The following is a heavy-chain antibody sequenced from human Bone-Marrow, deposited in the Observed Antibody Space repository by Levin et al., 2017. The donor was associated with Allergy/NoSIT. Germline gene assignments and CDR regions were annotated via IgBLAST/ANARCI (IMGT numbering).Heavy chain of an antibody. V-gene: IGHV3-21*01. J-gene: IGHJ5*02. CDR2: ISSSSAYI. D-gene: IGHD5-24*01. Sequence: GESLKISCVISGFNFDSYTMNWVRQAPGKGLEWVSVISSSSAYIYYADSVKGRFTISRDNAKHSLYLQLNSLRAEDTGVYYCAREGRNGYSNDYWFDPWGQGTLVTVSS. CDR3: AREGRNGYSNDYWFDP. CDR1: GFNFDSYT.